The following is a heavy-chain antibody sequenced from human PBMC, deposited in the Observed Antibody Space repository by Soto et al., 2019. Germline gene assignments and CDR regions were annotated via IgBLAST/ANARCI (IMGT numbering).Heavy chain of an antibody. V-gene: IGHV1-8*01. CDR1: GYTFTSYD. J-gene: IGHJ4*02. D-gene: IGHD3-22*01. CDR3: ASTAPYYYDSSGYYFDY. Sequence: QVQLVQSGAEVKKPGASVKVSCKASGYTFTSYDINWVRQATGQELEWMGWMNPNSGNTGYAQKFQGRVTMTRSTSISTANRELSSLGSEDTAVYYCASTAPYYYDSSGYYFDYWGQGTLVTVSS. CDR2: MNPNSGNT.